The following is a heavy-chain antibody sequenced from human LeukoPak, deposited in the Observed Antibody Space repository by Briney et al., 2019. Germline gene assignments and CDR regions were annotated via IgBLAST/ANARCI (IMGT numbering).Heavy chain of an antibody. J-gene: IGHJ4*02. CDR1: GGSISSGSYY. CDR2: IYYSGST. CDR3: ARIAVNYYDSSGYYFDY. D-gene: IGHD3-22*01. V-gene: IGHV4-61*01. Sequence: SRTLSLTCTVSGGSISSGSYYWSWIRQPPGKGLEWIGYIYYSGSTNYNPSLKSRVTISVDTSKNQFSLKLSSVTAADTAVYYCARIAVNYYDSSGYYFDYWGQGTLVTVSS.